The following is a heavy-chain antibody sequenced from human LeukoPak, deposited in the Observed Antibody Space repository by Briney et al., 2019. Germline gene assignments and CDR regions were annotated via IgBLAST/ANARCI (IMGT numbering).Heavy chain of an antibody. D-gene: IGHD6-13*01. J-gene: IGHJ5*02. CDR2: IYTSGST. Sequence: PSETLSLTCTVSGGSISSGSYYWSWIRQPAGKGLEWIGRIYTSGSTNYNPSLKSRVTISVDTSKNQFSLKLSSVTAADTAVYYCARVEGIAAAGPIGWFDPWGQGTLVTVSS. CDR3: ARVEGIAAAGPIGWFDP. V-gene: IGHV4-61*02. CDR1: GGSISSGSYY.